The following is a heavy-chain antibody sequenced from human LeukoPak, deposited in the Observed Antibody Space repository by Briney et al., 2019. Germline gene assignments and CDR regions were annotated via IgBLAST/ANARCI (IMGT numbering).Heavy chain of an antibody. J-gene: IGHJ6*03. Sequence: KPSETLSLTCTVSGGSISSSSYYWGWIRQPPGKGLEWIGSIYYSGSTYYNPSLKSRVTISVDTSKNQFSLKLSSVTAADTAVYYCAKGGNYNSYYYYMDVWGKGTTVTVSS. V-gene: IGHV4-39*07. D-gene: IGHD5-24*01. CDR3: AKGGNYNSYYYYMDV. CDR1: GGSISSSSYY. CDR2: IYYSGST.